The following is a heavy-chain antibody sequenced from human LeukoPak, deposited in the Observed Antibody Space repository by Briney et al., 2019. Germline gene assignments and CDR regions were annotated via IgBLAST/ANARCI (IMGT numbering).Heavy chain of an antibody. CDR3: ARQPYFYYYLDV. D-gene: IGHD5-18*01. J-gene: IGHJ6*03. V-gene: IGHV3-23*01. CDR1: GFAFNNDA. Sequence: PGGSLRLSCAASGFAFNNDAMTWVRQPPGKGLEWVSTIVGDSTIEYYADSVEGRFTISSDNSKTMLFLHMNSLRAEDTAIYYCARQPYFYYYLDVWGKGTTVTVTS. CDR2: IVGDSTIE.